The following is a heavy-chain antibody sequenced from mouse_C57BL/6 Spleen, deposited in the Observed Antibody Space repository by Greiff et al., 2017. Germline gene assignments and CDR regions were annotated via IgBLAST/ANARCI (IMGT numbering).Heavy chain of an antibody. D-gene: IGHD2-1*01. V-gene: IGHV1-18*01. CDR2: INPNNGGT. CDR1: GYTFTDYN. J-gene: IGHJ4*01. Sequence: EVQLQQSGPELVKPGASVKIPCKASGYTFTDYNMDWVKQSHGKSLEWIGDINPNNGGTIYNQKFKGKATLTVDKSSSTAYMELRSLTSEDTAVYYCAREGDYGNFFYAMDYWGQGTSVTVSS. CDR3: AREGDYGNFFYAMDY.